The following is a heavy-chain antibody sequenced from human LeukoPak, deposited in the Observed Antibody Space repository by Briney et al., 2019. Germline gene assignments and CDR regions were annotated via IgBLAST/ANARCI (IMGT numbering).Heavy chain of an antibody. CDR2: ISSSSSYI. Sequence: PGGSLRLSCAASGFTFSSYSMNWVRQAPGKGLEWVSSISSSSSYIYYADSVKGRFTISRDNAKNSLYLQMNSLRAEDTAVYYCARHDYGDYYMDVWGKGTTVTVSS. CDR3: ARHDYGDYYMDV. D-gene: IGHD4-17*01. J-gene: IGHJ6*03. V-gene: IGHV3-21*01. CDR1: GFTFSSYS.